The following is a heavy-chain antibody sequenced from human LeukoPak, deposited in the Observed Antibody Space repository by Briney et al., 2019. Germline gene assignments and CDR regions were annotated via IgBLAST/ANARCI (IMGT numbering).Heavy chain of an antibody. Sequence: PGGSLRLSCAASGFTFSDYYMSWIRQAPGKGLEWVSAISGSGGSTYYADSVKGRFTISRDNSKNTLYLQMNSLRAEDTAVYYCAKNRPEMEIAAAGTNYFDYWGQGTLVTVSS. D-gene: IGHD6-13*01. J-gene: IGHJ4*02. CDR2: ISGSGGST. V-gene: IGHV3-23*01. CDR3: AKNRPEMEIAAAGTNYFDY. CDR1: GFTFSDYY.